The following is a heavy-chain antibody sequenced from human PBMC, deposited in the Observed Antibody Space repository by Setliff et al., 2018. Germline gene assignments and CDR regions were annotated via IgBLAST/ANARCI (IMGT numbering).Heavy chain of an antibody. D-gene: IGHD5-12*01. J-gene: IGHJ4*02. CDR1: GFTFSSHS. Sequence: PGWSLRLSCAGSGFTFSSHSMNRVRQAPGKGLEWISYISSTSGTIYYADSVKGRFTISRDNAKNSLYLQMNNLRAEDTALYYCVRAFWTYSDHASLACFDYWGQGALVTVSS. CDR2: ISSTSGTI. V-gene: IGHV3-48*01. CDR3: VRAFWTYSDHASLACFDY.